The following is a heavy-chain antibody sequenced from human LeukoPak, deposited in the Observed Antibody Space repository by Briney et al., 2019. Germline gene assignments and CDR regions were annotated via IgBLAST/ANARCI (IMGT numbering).Heavy chain of an antibody. D-gene: IGHD3-10*01. CDR2: IYYRGST. J-gene: IGHJ3*02. CDR3: ARAPGGYGSGSRGAFDI. CDR1: GGSMSSYY. V-gene: IGHV4-59*01. Sequence: SETLSLTCTVSGGSMSSYYWNWIRQPPGKGLEWTGYIYYRGSTNYNPSLKSRVTISVDTSKNQFSLKLSSVTAADTAVYYCARAPGGYGSGSRGAFDIWGQGTMLTVSS.